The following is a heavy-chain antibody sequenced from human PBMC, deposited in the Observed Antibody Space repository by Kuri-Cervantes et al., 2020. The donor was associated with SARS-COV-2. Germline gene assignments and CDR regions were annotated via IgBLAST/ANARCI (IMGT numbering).Heavy chain of an antibody. V-gene: IGHV1-18*01. CDR1: GYSLTNYD. Sequence: ASVKVSCKASGYSLTNYDMIWVRQAPGQGLEWMGWIGTNNGNKVYAQKFQGRVTMTTDTSTNTASMELRSLRSDDTAVYYCSRAGFDYWGQGTLVTVSS. CDR2: IGTNNGNK. J-gene: IGHJ4*02. CDR3: SRAGFDY.